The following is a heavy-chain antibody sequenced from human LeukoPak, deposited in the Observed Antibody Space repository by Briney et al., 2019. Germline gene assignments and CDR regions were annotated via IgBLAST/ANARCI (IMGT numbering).Heavy chain of an antibody. CDR2: MKYDGSEK. J-gene: IGHJ4*02. CDR3: ARDIEAAGLFLDY. D-gene: IGHD6-13*01. Sequence: PGGSLRLSSAASGFTVITYWMSWVRQAPGKGLEWVANMKYDGSEKYYVDSVKGRFTISRDNAKNSLYLQMKSLRAEDTAVYYCARDIEAAGLFLDYWGQGTRVTVFS. V-gene: IGHV3-7*01. CDR1: GFTVITYW.